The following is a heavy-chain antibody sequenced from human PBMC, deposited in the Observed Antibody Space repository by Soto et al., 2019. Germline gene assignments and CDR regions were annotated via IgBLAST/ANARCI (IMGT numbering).Heavy chain of an antibody. CDR2: ISGSGGST. D-gene: IGHD3-16*02. CDR1: GFTFSSYA. CDR3: AKDQSWDDYVGGSYRRGGAFDI. Sequence: GGSLRLSCAASGFTFSSYAMSWVRQAPGKGLEWVSAISGSGGSTYYADSVKGRFTISRDNSKNTLYLQMNSLRAEDTAVYYCAKDQSWDDYVGGSYRRGGAFDIWGQGTMVTVSS. V-gene: IGHV3-23*01. J-gene: IGHJ3*02.